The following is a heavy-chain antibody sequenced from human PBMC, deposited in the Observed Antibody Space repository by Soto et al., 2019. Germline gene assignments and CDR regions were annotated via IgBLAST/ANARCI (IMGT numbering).Heavy chain of an antibody. Sequence: PSETLSLTCSVSGDSISGHYWNWIRQPPGKGLEWIGYIFYSGSTNYNPSLESRVTISLDTSKNQFSLKLSSVTAADTAVYYCARGSSIAGLYYGMDVWGQGTTVTVSS. D-gene: IGHD6-6*01. V-gene: IGHV4-59*11. CDR3: ARGSSIAGLYYGMDV. J-gene: IGHJ6*02. CDR1: GDSISGHY. CDR2: IFYSGST.